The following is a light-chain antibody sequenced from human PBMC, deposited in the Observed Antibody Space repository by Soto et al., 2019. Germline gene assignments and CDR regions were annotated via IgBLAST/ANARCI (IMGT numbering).Light chain of an antibody. V-gene: IGKV1-27*01. Sequence: DIQMTQSPSSLSASVGDRVTITCRASQDISVYLAWYQQKPGKVPKLLIYSASTLQSGVPSRFSGSGSGTDFTLTISRLQPEDVATYFSPKFNTAPLTFGQGTRLEIK. J-gene: IGKJ5*01. CDR1: QDISVY. CDR2: SAS. CDR3: PKFNTAPLT.